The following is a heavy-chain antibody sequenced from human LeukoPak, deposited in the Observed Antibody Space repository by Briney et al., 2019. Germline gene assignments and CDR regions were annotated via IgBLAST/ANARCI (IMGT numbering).Heavy chain of an antibody. V-gene: IGHV1-18*01. D-gene: IGHD4-11*01. J-gene: IGHJ4*02. CDR3: ARVDDYTKLYYFDY. CDR2: ISAYNGNT. CDR1: GYTFTSYG. Sequence: GASVKVSCKASGYTFTSYGISWVRQAPGQGLEWMGWISAYNGNTNYAQKLQGRVTMTTDTSTSTAYMELRSLRSDDTAVYYCARVDDYTKLYYFDYWGQGTLVTVSS.